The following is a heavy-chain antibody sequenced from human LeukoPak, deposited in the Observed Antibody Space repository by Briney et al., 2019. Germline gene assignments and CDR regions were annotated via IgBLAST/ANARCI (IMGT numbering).Heavy chain of an antibody. V-gene: IGHV4-39*01. J-gene: IGHJ4*02. Sequence: PSETLSLTCIVSGDSVSSSRYYWGWIRQPPGRGLEWIGSIYYSGTTFYNPSLKSRVTISVDTSKNQFSMKLTSVTAADTAVYFCTRQDYDFWSGYYDYWGQGTLVTFSS. CDR1: GDSVSSSRYY. CDR3: TRQDYDFWSGYYDY. CDR2: IYYSGTT. D-gene: IGHD3-3*01.